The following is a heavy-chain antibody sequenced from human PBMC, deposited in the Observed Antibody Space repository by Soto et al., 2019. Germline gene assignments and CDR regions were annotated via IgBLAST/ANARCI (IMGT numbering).Heavy chain of an antibody. Sequence: WGSLGLSCAASGFTFSSYGMHWVRQAPGKGLEWVAVIWYDGSNKYYADSVKGRFTISRDNSKNTLYLQMNSLRAEDTAVYYCARDGKVYSNYVYYYYYGMDVWGQGTTVTVSS. CDR3: ARDGKVYSNYVYYYYYGMDV. V-gene: IGHV3-33*01. J-gene: IGHJ6*02. CDR1: GFTFSSYG. CDR2: IWYDGSNK. D-gene: IGHD4-4*01.